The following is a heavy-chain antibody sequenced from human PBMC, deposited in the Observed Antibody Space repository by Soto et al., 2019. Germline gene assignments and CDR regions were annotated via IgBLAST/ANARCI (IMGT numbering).Heavy chain of an antibody. CDR1: GFIFSSYG. J-gene: IGHJ4*02. CDR3: ARDPPLVGGFDY. V-gene: IGHV3-30-3*01. CDR2: ISYDGNKE. D-gene: IGHD1-26*01. Sequence: QAQLVESGGGVVQPGRSLRLSCAASGFIFSSYGGHWGRQAPGKGLEWVAGISYDGNKENYADPVKGRFTISRDNSKNTLYLQMNSLRAEDTAVYYCARDPPLVGGFDYWGQGNLVTVSS.